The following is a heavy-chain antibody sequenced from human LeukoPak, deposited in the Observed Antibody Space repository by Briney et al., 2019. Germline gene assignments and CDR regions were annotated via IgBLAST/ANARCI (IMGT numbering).Heavy chain of an antibody. V-gene: IGHV3-23*01. CDR2: ISGSGGST. D-gene: IGHD5-24*01. CDR3: AKDPGDGYNHY. CDR1: GFTFSSYS. Sequence: GGSLRLSCAASGFTFSSYSMNWVRQAPGKGLEWVSAISGSGGSTYYADSVKGRFTISRDNSKNTLYLQMNSLRAEDTAVYYCAKDPGDGYNHYWGQGTLVTVSS. J-gene: IGHJ4*02.